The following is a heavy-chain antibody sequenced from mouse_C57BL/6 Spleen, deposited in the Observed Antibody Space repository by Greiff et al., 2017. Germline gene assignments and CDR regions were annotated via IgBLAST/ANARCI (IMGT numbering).Heavy chain of an antibody. CDR1: GYTFTSYW. D-gene: IGHD1-1*02. CDR3: ARSHYGKAMDY. CDR2: IDPSDSYP. V-gene: IGHV1-69*01. J-gene: IGHJ4*01. Sequence: QVQLQQPGAELVMPGASVKLSCKASGYTFTSYWMHWVKQRPGQGLEWIGEIDPSDSYPNYNQKFKGKSTLTVDKSSSTAYMQLSSLTSEDSAVYYCARSHYGKAMDYWGQGTSVTVSS.